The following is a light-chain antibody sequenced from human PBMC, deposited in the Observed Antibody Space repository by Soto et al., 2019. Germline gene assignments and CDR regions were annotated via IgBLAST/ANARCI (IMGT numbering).Light chain of an antibody. Sequence: QAVVTQPPSASGTPGQRVTISCSGRSSNIGSHTVNWYQQLPGSAPKLLIYTNNQRPSGVPDRFSGSKSGTSASLAISGLQSEDEADYYCAVWDGSLNGWVFGGGTQLTVL. CDR1: SSNIGSHT. V-gene: IGLV1-44*01. CDR3: AVWDGSLNGWV. J-gene: IGLJ3*02. CDR2: TNN.